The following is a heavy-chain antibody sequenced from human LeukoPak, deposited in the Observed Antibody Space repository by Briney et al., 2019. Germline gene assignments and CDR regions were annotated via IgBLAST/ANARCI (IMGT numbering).Heavy chain of an antibody. Sequence: PGGTLRLSCAASGFTFSSYAMSWVRQAPGKGLEWVSAISGSGGSTYYADSVKGRFTISRDNSKNTLYLQMNSLRAEDTAVYYCAKAPNYYGSAPAPHYYYYGMDVWGQGTTVTVSS. CDR1: GFTFSSYA. D-gene: IGHD3-10*01. V-gene: IGHV3-23*01. CDR2: ISGSGGST. J-gene: IGHJ6*02. CDR3: AKAPNYYGSAPAPHYYYYGMDV.